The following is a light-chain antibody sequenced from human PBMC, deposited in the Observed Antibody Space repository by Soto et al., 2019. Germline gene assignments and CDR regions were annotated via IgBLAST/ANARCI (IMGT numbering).Light chain of an antibody. CDR2: GAS. V-gene: IGKV3-15*01. Sequence: IVLPQSPATLSVSPGERATLSCRASQSVSSNLAWYRQKPGQAPRLLIYGASTRATGIPARFSGSGSGTEFTLTISSLQSEDFADYYCQQYQNWPLITFGQGTRLEIK. J-gene: IGKJ5*01. CDR1: QSVSSN. CDR3: QQYQNWPLIT.